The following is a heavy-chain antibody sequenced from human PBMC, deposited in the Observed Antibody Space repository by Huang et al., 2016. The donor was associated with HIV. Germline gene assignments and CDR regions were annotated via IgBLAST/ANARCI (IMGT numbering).Heavy chain of an antibody. Sequence: QITLKESGPTVIKPTQTLTLTCSFSGFSLNHKGVGVGWIRQPPGKALEWLVLIYWHDDKRFTPSLKNRINITKYTSKNQVVFTMTKLYPMDTGTYYCAHIGRLGNYYMDVWGNGTTVTVSS. CDR2: IYWHDDK. D-gene: IGHD7-27*01. V-gene: IGHV2-5*01. CDR3: AHIGRLGNYYMDV. J-gene: IGHJ6*03. CDR1: GFSLNHKGVG.